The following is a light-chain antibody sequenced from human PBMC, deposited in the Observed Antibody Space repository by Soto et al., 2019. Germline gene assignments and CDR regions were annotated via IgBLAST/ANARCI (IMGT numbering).Light chain of an antibody. J-gene: IGKJ1*01. CDR1: QTIRSW. Sequence: DIQMTQSPSTLSGSVGDRVTITCRPSQTIRSWLAWYQQKPGTAPKLLIYKASTLKSGVPSRFSGSGAGTEFTLTISSLQPDAFATYYCQHYNSYSEAFGQGTKVDI. CDR3: QHYNSYSEA. V-gene: IGKV1-5*03. CDR2: KAS.